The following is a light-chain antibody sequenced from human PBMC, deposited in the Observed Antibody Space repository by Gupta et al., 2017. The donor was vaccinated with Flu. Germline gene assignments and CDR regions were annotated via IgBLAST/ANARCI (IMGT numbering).Light chain of an antibody. CDR1: QSVSSSR. V-gene: IGKV3-20*01. CDR3: QQYGSPTT. J-gene: IGKJ1*01. CDR2: GVS. Sequence: EIVLTQSPGTLSVSPGERATLSCRASQSVSSSRLAWYQQKAGQAPRLLIYGVSNRATGIPDRISGSGSGTDFTTTISRLEPEYFVVYHCQQYGSPTTFGQGTQVEIK.